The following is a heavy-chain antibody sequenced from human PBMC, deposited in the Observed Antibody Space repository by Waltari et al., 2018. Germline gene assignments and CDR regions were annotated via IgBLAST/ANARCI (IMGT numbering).Heavy chain of an antibody. V-gene: IGHV1-8*01. D-gene: IGHD3-22*01. CDR3: ARRYDSSGYYYHYYFDY. CDR1: GYPFTSYD. CDR2: MNPNSGNT. Sequence: QVQLVQSGAEVKKPGASVKVSCKASGYPFTSYDINWVRQATGQGLEWMGWMNPNSGNTGYAQKFQGRVTMTRNTSISTAYMELSSLRSEDTAVYYCARRYDSSGYYYHYYFDYWGQGTLVTVSS. J-gene: IGHJ4*02.